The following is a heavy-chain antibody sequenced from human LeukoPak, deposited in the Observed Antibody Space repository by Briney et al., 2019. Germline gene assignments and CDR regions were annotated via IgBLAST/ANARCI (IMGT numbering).Heavy chain of an antibody. Sequence: GGSLRLSCTASGFTFSSYAMNWVRQAPGKGLEWVSGIGAGGTFTYYADSVKGRFTISRDNAKNSLYLQMNSLRAEDTALYYCAKEGGTRGTFDVWGQGTMVTVSS. J-gene: IGHJ3*01. CDR3: AKEGGTRGTFDV. V-gene: IGHV3-23*01. CDR2: IGAGGTFT. D-gene: IGHD3/OR15-3a*01. CDR1: GFTFSSYA.